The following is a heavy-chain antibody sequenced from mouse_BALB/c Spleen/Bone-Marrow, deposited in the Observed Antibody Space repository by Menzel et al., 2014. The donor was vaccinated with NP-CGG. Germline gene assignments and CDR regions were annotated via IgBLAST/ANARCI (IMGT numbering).Heavy chain of an antibody. CDR3: TRDGKGNYDYAMDY. CDR2: ISSDGSYT. CDR1: GFTFSSYG. V-gene: IGHV5-6*01. Sequence: EVQLQQSGGGLVKPGGSLNLSCAASGFTFSSYGMSWVRQTPDRRLEWVATISSDGSYTYYPDSVKGRFTISRDNAKNTLYLQMSSLKSEDTAMYYCTRDGKGNYDYAMDYWGQGPSVTVSS. J-gene: IGHJ4*01. D-gene: IGHD2-1*01.